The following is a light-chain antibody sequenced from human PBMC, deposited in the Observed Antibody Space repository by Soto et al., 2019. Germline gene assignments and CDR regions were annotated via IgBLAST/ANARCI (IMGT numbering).Light chain of an antibody. Sequence: EILFTQDSGTLSLSPGERATLSVGSSQSVSSSYLAWYQQKPAQAPRLLIYGTSNRATGTPDRFSGSGSGTDFTLTISRLEPEDFAVYYCQEYGTSPRAFGQGTKVDIK. CDR2: GTS. V-gene: IGKV3-20*01. CDR1: QSVSSSY. J-gene: IGKJ1*01. CDR3: QEYGTSPRA.